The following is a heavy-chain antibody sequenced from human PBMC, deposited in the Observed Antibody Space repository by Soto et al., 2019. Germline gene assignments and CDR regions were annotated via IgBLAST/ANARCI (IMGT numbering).Heavy chain of an antibody. Sequence: QVQLVQSGAEVKKPGSSVKVSCKASGGTFSSLAISWVRQAPGQGLEWMGGLVPVFGTANYAQKFQDRVPITADKSTSTSYMELSSLRSEDTAVYYCARSPGVFDYWGQGTLVTVSS. CDR2: LVPVFGTA. J-gene: IGHJ4*02. CDR3: ARSPGVFDY. D-gene: IGHD3-10*01. V-gene: IGHV1-69*06. CDR1: GGTFSSLA.